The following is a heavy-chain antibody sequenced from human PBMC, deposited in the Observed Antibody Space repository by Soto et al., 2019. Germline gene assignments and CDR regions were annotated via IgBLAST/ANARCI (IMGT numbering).Heavy chain of an antibody. J-gene: IGHJ4*02. CDR3: AKDPIPKTYYYDSSGYYPHDY. CDR2: ISGSGGST. CDR1: GFTFSSYA. Sequence: GGSLRLSCAASGFTFSSYAMSWVRQAPGKGLEWVSAISGSGGSTYYADSVKGRFTISRDNSKNTLYLQMNSLRAEDTAVYYCAKDPIPKTYYYDSSGYYPHDYWGQGTLVTVSS. D-gene: IGHD3-22*01. V-gene: IGHV3-23*01.